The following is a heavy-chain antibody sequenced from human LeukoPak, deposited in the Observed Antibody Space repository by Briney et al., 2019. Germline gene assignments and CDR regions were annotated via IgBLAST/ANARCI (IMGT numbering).Heavy chain of an antibody. CDR3: ARDGWFGELGYFDY. CDR2: TYTSGST. Sequence: SETLSLTCTVSGGSISSGSYYWSWIRQPAGKGLEWIGRTYTSGSTNYNPSLKSRVTISVDTSKNQFSLKLSSVTAADTAVYYCARDGWFGELGYFDYWGQGTLVTVSS. D-gene: IGHD3-10*01. V-gene: IGHV4-61*02. J-gene: IGHJ4*02. CDR1: GGSISSGSYY.